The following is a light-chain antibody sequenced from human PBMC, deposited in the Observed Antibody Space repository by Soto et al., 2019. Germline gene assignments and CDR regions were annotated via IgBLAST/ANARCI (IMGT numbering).Light chain of an antibody. CDR1: QSVSSSF. CDR3: QQYNEWPQIT. J-gene: IGKJ5*01. Sequence: EIVLTQSPGTLSLSPGEIATLSCRASQSVSSSFLAWYQQKVGQAPRLLIYDTSTRATGVPTRFSGSRSGAEFTLTINSLQSEDFAVYYCQQYNEWPQITFGQGTRLEIK. V-gene: IGKV3-15*01. CDR2: DTS.